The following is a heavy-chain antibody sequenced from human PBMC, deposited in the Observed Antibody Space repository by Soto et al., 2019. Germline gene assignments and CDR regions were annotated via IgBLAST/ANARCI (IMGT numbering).Heavy chain of an antibody. CDR3: AKDLGYSDNAFDS. CDR2: ISDVGINK. V-gene: IGHV3-30*18. D-gene: IGHD4-17*01. J-gene: IGHJ4*02. Sequence: GGSLRLSCAASGFTFATYGMHWVRQAPGNGLEWLAVISDVGINKYYADSVKGRFFISRDNSRNTLYLQMNSLRAEDTAVYYCAKDLGYSDNAFDSWGQGALVTVSS. CDR1: GFTFATYG.